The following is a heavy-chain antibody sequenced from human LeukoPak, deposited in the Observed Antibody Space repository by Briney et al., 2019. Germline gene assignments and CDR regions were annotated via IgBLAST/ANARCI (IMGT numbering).Heavy chain of an antibody. D-gene: IGHD3-10*01. Sequence: ASVKVAWNASGYTVTRYCVSWVRQAPGEWLEWMGWISAYDGNTKYAHKRQGRVTMTTDTSTTTDSTELGSLRPDDPAAYYCAGDPAPRGSGSYGHWFDPWGQGTLVTVSS. J-gene: IGHJ5*02. CDR3: AGDPAPRGSGSYGHWFDP. CDR1: GYTVTRYC. CDR2: ISAYDGNT. V-gene: IGHV1-18*01.